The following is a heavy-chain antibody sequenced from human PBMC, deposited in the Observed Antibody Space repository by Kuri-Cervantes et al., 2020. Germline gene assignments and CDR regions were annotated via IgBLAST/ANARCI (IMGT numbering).Heavy chain of an antibody. V-gene: IGHV3-9*01. CDR3: SRPPGAFDI. CDR2: ISWNSGRI. CDR1: GFTFDDYA. J-gene: IGHJ3*02. Sequence: GGSLRLSCAASGFTFDDYAMHWVRQAPGKGLEWVSGISWNSGRIGYAGSVKGRFTISRDNAKNSLFLQMNSLRAEDTAVYYCSRPPGAFDIWGQGTMVTVSS.